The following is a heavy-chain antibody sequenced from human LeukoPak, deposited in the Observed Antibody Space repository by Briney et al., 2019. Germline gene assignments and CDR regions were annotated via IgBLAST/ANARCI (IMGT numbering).Heavy chain of an antibody. D-gene: IGHD3-3*01. Sequence: SETLSLTCTGSGGSISSYYWSWIRQPPGKGLEGIGYIYYSGSTNYNPSLKSRVTISVDTSKNQFSLKLSSVTAAATAVYYCARQGRSGYDFWSGYYLDVWGQGTTVTVSS. CDR3: ARQGRSGYDFWSGYYLDV. CDR2: IYYSGST. CDR1: GGSISSYY. V-gene: IGHV4-59*08. J-gene: IGHJ6*02.